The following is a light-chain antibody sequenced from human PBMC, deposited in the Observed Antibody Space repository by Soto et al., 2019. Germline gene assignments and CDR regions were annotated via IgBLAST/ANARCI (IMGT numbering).Light chain of an antibody. CDR1: QSVLYSSNNRNH. V-gene: IGKV4-1*01. Sequence: DIVMTQSPDSLAVSLGERATINCKSSQSVLYSSNNRNHFAWYQQKPGQPPKLLFYWASTRDSGVPDRFSGSASGTNFTLTIGSLQAEDVAVYYSQKHFSPPLTFGQGTHLEIK. CDR3: QKHFSPPLT. CDR2: WAS. J-gene: IGKJ2*01.